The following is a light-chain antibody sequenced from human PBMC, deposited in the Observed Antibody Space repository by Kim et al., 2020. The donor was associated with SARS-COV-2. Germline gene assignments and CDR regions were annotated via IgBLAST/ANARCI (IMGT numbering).Light chain of an antibody. J-gene: IGLJ3*02. CDR2: YDD. CDR3: AAWDSGLNGLV. CDR1: SSNIGNSY. Sequence: QSVLTQPPSVSEVPGQTVTISCSGSSSNIGNSYVTWYQHFPGTAPKILIYYDDKQPSGIPDRFSGSKSGTSASLAITGLQSADEAVYYCAAWDSGLNGLVFGGGTQLTVL. V-gene: IGLV1-51*01.